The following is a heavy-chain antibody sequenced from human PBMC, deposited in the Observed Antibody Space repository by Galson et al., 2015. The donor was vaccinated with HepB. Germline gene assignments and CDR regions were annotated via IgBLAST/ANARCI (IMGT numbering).Heavy chain of an antibody. J-gene: IGHJ4*02. CDR3: AKDGQWLRSGLFDY. V-gene: IGHV3-23*01. Sequence: SLRLSCAASGFTFNSYAMSWVRQAPGKGLEWVSAISGSGGNTYYADSVKGRFTISRDNSKNTLYVQMNSLRAEDTAVYYCAKDGQWLRSGLFDYWGQGTQVTVSS. CDR2: ISGSGGNT. CDR1: GFTFNSYA. D-gene: IGHD5-12*01.